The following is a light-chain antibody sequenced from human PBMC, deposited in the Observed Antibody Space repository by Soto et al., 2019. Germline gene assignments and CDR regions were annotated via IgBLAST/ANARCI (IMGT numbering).Light chain of an antibody. Sequence: DIVMTQSPDSLAVSLGERATINCKSSQRGLYSSNNKNYLAWYQQQPGQPPKLLIYCASTRESGVPDRFSGSGSGTDFTLTISSLQAEDVAVYYCQQYYSTPQTFGQGTKVDI. CDR1: QRGLYSSNNKNY. CDR3: QQYYSTPQT. V-gene: IGKV4-1*01. CDR2: CAS. J-gene: IGKJ1*01.